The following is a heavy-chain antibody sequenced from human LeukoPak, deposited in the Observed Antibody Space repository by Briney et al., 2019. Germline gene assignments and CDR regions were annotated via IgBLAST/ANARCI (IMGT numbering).Heavy chain of an antibody. J-gene: IGHJ3*02. D-gene: IGHD1-26*01. V-gene: IGHV3-21*01. Sequence: GGSLRLSCAASGFTFSSHSMNWVRQAPGKGLEWVSSISSISSYIYYADSVKGRFTVSRDNAKNSLYLQMDSLRAEDTAVYYCARDPSGTYYPRGSGALDIWGQGTMVTVSS. CDR1: GFTFSSHS. CDR2: ISSISSYI. CDR3: ARDPSGTYYPRGSGALDI.